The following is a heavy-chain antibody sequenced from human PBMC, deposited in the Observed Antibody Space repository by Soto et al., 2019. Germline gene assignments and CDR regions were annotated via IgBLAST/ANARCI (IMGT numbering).Heavy chain of an antibody. CDR3: AREAPPDIAWFAP. J-gene: IGHJ5*02. CDR1: GGTFSIYT. Sequence: QVQLVQSGAEVKNPGSSVKVSCKASGGTFSIYTISWVRQAPGQGLEWLGGSANSAQKFQGRLTVTADDSPRPGSLESCSLASEDTAVYYCAREAPPDIAWFAPWCQGTLVSFSS. CDR2: SA. V-gene: IGHV1-69*01. D-gene: IGHD2-15*01.